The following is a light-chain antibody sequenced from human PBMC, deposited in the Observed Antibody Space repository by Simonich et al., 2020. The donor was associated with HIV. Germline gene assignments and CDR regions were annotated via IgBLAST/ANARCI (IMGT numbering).Light chain of an antibody. V-gene: IGKV1-NL1*01. CDR2: AAS. CDR1: QGISNS. Sequence: DIQMTQSPSSLSASVGDRVTITCRASQGISNSVAWYQQKPGQAPKLLLYAASRLESGVPSRFSGSGSGTDYTLTISSLQPEDFATYYCQQYYSTSGTFGQGTKVEIK. CDR3: QQYYSTSGT. J-gene: IGKJ1*01.